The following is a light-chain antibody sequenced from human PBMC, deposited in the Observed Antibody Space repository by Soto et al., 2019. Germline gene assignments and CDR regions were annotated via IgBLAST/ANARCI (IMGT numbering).Light chain of an antibody. CDR1: PSISSY. CDR3: QQSYSTPQNT. Sequence: DIQMTQSPSSLSASVGDRVTITCRASPSISSYLNWYQQKPGKAPKLLISAASSLQGGGPSRVSGRGSGTDFHLTISSVQPEDFATYYCQQSYSTPQNTFGQGTKLEIK. V-gene: IGKV1-39*01. J-gene: IGKJ2*01. CDR2: AAS.